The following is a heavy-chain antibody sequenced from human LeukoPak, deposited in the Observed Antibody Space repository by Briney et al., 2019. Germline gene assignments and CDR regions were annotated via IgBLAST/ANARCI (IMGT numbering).Heavy chain of an antibody. CDR3: ASHVESLGAGFPFDY. CDR2: ISYHGRS. CDR1: GGSIGSRSYY. V-gene: IGHV4-39*01. D-gene: IGHD3-16*01. Sequence: SETLSLTCTVSGGSIGSRSYYWGWIRQSPGKGQEWIGTISYHGRSFYNPSLKSRVSISGDTSKNQFSLKMSSVTAADTAFYYCASHVESLGAGFPFDYWGQGTLVTVSS. J-gene: IGHJ4*02.